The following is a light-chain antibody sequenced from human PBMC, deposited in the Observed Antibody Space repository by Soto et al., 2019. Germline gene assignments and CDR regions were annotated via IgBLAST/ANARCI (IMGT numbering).Light chain of an antibody. J-gene: IGLJ3*02. V-gene: IGLV2-23*01. CDR1: SSDVGSNNL. CDR2: EAT. Sequence: QSALSQPASVSGSPGQSITIHCTGSSSDVGSNNLVSWYQQHPGKAPKVMIYEATKRPSGVSNRFSGSKSGNTASLTISGLQAEDEADYYCCSYANIYIGVFGGGTKLTVL. CDR3: CSYANIYIGV.